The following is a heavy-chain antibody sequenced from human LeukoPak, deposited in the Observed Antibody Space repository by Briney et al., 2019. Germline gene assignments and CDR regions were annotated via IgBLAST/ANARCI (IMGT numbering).Heavy chain of an antibody. Sequence: ASVKVSCKASGYTFTSYAMHWVRQAPGQRLEWMGWINAGNGNTKYSQKFQGRVTITRDTSASTAYMELSCLRSEDTAVYYCARDAMVRGVITNYWGQGTLVTVSS. V-gene: IGHV1-3*01. D-gene: IGHD3-10*01. J-gene: IGHJ4*02. CDR3: ARDAMVRGVITNY. CDR2: INAGNGNT. CDR1: GYTFTSYA.